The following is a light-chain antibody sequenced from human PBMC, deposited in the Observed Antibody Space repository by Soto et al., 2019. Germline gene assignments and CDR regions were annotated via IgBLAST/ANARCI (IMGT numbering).Light chain of an antibody. CDR1: QSIYEK. CDR2: DAS. CDR3: QQYNRWPLT. V-gene: IGKV3-15*01. J-gene: IGKJ4*01. Sequence: EIVMTQSPATLSVSPGERVTLSCRASQSIYEKLAWYQQKPGQTPRLVIYDASTRATGTPGSFSGSGSGTEFTLTISSXQSEDFAVYYCQQYNRWPLTFGGGTKVDTK.